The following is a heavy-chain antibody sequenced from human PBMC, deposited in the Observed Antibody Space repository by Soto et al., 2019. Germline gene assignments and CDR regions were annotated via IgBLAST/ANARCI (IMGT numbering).Heavy chain of an antibody. CDR2: ISSSSSYI. V-gene: IGHV3-21*01. Sequence: PGGSLRLSCAASGLTFSRYSMNWVRQAPGKGLEWVSSISSSSSYIYYADSVKGRFTISRDNAKNSLYLQMNSLRAEDTAVYYCARDRCISTSCYNTIFGVAPYGMDVWGQGTTVTVSS. CDR3: ARDRCISTSCYNTIFGVAPYGMDV. CDR1: GLTFSRYS. J-gene: IGHJ6*02. D-gene: IGHD2-2*02.